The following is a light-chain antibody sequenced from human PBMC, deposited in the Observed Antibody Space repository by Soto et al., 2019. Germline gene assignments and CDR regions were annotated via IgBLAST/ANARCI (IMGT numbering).Light chain of an antibody. V-gene: IGLV2-14*01. Sequence: QSVLTQPASVSGSPGQSITISCTGTSSDIASYKFVSWFQHHPGKAPKLMIYEVSNRPSGVSNRFSGSKSGNTASLTISGLQAEDEADYYCSSYTSSSTRVFGGGTKLTVL. J-gene: IGLJ3*02. CDR1: SSDIASYKF. CDR2: EVS. CDR3: SSYTSSSTRV.